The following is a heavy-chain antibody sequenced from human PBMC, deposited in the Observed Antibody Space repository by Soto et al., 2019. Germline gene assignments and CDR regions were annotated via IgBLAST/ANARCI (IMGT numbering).Heavy chain of an antibody. CDR1: GGSVSSGSYY. CDR3: ARGSVPSRGVLGN. V-gene: IGHV4-61*01. Sequence: PSDTLSLTCTVSGGSVSSGSYYWSWIRQPPGKGLEWIGYIYYSGSTNYNPSLKSRGTISIDTAKNQFSLRLSSVTAADTAVYYCARGSVPSRGVLGNSGDETQATHSS. CDR2: IYYSGST. D-gene: IGHD6-6*01. J-gene: IGHJ4*01.